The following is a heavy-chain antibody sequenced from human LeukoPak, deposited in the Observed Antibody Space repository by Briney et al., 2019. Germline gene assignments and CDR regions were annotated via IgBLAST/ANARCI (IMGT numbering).Heavy chain of an antibody. CDR3: AKASSSGYYYSYFDF. CDR2: SGSGYIT. V-gene: IGHV3-23*01. Sequence: SGSGYITYYADSVKGRFTISRDNSRNTLYMQMNSLRAEDTAVYYCAKASSSGYYYSYFDFWGQGTLVTVSS. J-gene: IGHJ4*02. D-gene: IGHD3-22*01.